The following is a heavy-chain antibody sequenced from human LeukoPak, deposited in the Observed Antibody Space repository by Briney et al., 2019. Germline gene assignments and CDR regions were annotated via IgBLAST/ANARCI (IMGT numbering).Heavy chain of an antibody. CDR2: ITSTSTYT. CDR1: GFTFSDYY. J-gene: IGHJ4*02. CDR3: ARPYYSGSMTFPHS. D-gene: IGHD3-10*01. V-gene: IGHV3-11*03. Sequence: EGSLRLSCVGSGFTFSDYYMTWIRQAPGKGLEWVSYITSTSTYTDYADSVKGRFTISRDNAKNSLYLQMNSLRAEDTAVYYCARPYYSGSMTFPHSWGQGTLVTVSS.